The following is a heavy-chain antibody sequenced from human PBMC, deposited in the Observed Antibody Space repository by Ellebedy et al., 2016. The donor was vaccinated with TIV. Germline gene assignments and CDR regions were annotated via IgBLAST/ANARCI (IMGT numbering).Heavy chain of an antibody. CDR3: ARRGRGPVGFDY. J-gene: IGHJ4*02. CDR2: ISDNGDRT. CDR1: GFTVSNSG. Sequence: GGSLRLXXEASGFTVSNSGMSWVRQAPGKGLEWVSGISDNGDRTYFADSVKGRFTISRDNSKNTLYLEMNSLRAEDTAVYYCARRGRGPVGFDYWGQGTLVTVSS. V-gene: IGHV3-23*01. D-gene: IGHD3-10*01.